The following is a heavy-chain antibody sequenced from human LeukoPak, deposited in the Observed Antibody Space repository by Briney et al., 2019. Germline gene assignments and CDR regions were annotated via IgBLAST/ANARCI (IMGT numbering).Heavy chain of an antibody. V-gene: IGHV3-11*03. CDR3: ARRNSGWPHDY. Sequence: GGSLRLSCAASGFTFSDHYMNWIRQAPGKGLEWISYISGSSSDTNYADSVKGRFTISRDNSKSTLYLQMSSLRAEDTAVYYCARRNSGWPHDYWGQGTLVTVSS. D-gene: IGHD6-19*01. CDR2: ISGSSSDT. J-gene: IGHJ4*02. CDR1: GFTFSDHY.